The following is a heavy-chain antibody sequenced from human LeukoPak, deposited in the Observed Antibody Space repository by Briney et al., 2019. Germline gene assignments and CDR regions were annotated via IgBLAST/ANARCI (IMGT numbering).Heavy chain of an antibody. CDR1: GGTFSSYA. D-gene: IGHD6-6*01. CDR3: ARETISSSYSYMDV. CDR2: IIPIFGTA. V-gene: IGHV1-69*05. J-gene: IGHJ6*03. Sequence: SVKVSCKASGGTFSSYAISWVRQAPGQGLGWMGRIIPIFGTANYAQKFQGRVTITTDESTSTAYMELSSLRSEDTAVYYCARETISSSYSYMDVWGKGTTVTVSS.